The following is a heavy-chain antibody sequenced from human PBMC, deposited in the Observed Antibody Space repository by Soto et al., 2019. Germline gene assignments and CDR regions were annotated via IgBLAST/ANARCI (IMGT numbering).Heavy chain of an antibody. CDR2: IIPIFGTA. CDR3: ARGNHRWLQLWYFDL. J-gene: IGHJ2*01. V-gene: IGHV1-69*13. D-gene: IGHD5-12*01. CDR1: GGTFSSYT. Sequence: GASVKVSCKASGGTFSSYTISWVRQAPGQGLEWMGGIIPIFGTANYAQKFQGRVTITADESTGTAYMELSSLRSGDTAVYYCARGNHRWLQLWYFDLWGRGTLVTVSS.